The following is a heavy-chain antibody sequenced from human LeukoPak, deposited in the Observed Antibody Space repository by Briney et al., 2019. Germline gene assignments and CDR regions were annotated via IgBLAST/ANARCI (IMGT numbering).Heavy chain of an antibody. CDR2: IYYSGST. Sequence: KPSETLSLTCTVSGGSISSYYWSWIRQPPGKGLEWIGYIYYSGSTNYNPSLKSRVTISVDTSRNQFSLKLSSVTAADTAVYYCARTRGYVQLGGLDIWGQGTLVTISS. V-gene: IGHV4-59*01. CDR3: ARTRGYVQLGGLDI. J-gene: IGHJ3*02. D-gene: IGHD5-12*01. CDR1: GGSISSYY.